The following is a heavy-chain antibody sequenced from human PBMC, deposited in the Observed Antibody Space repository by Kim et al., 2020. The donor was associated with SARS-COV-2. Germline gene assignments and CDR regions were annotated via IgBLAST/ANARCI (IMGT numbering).Heavy chain of an antibody. J-gene: IGHJ5*02. CDR2: INSDGSST. Sequence: GGSLRLSCAASGFTFSSYWMHWVRQAPGKGLVWVSRINSDGSSTSYADSVKGRFTISRDNAKNTLYLQMNSLRAEDTAVYYCAREPGGSWYKKTNWFDPWGQGTLVTVSS. D-gene: IGHD6-13*01. V-gene: IGHV3-74*01. CDR3: AREPGGSWYKKTNWFDP. CDR1: GFTFSSYW.